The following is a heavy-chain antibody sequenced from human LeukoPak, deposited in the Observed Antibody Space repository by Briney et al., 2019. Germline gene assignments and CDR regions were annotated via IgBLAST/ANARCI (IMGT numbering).Heavy chain of an antibody. CDR2: INRDGSST. CDR1: GVIFSNYW. D-gene: IGHD5-18*01. Sequence: PGGSLRLSCAASGVIFSNYWMHWVRQTPGKGLVWVSRINRDGSSTSCADSVKGRFTISRDNAKNTLYLQMNSLRAEDTAVYYCTRGGGYSYGSFDYWGQGTLVTVSS. J-gene: IGHJ4*02. V-gene: IGHV3-74*01. CDR3: TRGGGYSYGSFDY.